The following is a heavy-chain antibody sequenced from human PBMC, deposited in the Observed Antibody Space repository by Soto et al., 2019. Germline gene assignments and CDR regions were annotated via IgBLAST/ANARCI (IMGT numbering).Heavy chain of an antibody. J-gene: IGHJ6*02. CDR3: ARDXYSDSNGFFTYYYGMDV. V-gene: IGHV3-30-3*01. Sequence: GGSLRLSCAASAFTFSSYSMHWVRQAPGKGLEWVAVVSYDGTNKFFADSVKGRFTISRDNSENTLYLQMNSLRAEDTAVYYCARDXYSDSNGFFTYYYGMDVWGQGTTVTVSS. CDR1: AFTFSSYS. D-gene: IGHD3-22*01. CDR2: VSYDGTNK.